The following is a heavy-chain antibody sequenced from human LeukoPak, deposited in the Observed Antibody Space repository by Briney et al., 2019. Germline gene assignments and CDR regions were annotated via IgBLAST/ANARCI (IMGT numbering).Heavy chain of an antibody. CDR1: GFTFSSYW. V-gene: IGHV3-74*01. Sequence: GGSLRLSCAASGFTFSSYWMHWVRQAPGKGLVWVSRINSDGSSTSYADSVEGRFTISRDSATNSLYLQMNSLRAEDTAVYYCARDGEDYYYYMDVWGKGTTVTVSS. CDR3: ARDGEDYYYYMDV. CDR2: INSDGSST. D-gene: IGHD3-10*01. J-gene: IGHJ6*03.